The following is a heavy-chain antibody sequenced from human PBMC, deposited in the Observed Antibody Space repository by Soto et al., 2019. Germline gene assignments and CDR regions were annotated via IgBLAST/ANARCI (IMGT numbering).Heavy chain of an antibody. CDR3: ARIQSIAAADDIDY. D-gene: IGHD6-13*01. J-gene: IGHJ4*01. CDR1: GYRITCYY. V-gene: IGHV1-46*01. CDR2: INPSGGST. Sequence: ASGKVRCKEWGYRITCYYMHWVRQAPGQGLEWMGIINPSGGSTSYAQKFQGRVTMTRDTSTSTVYMELSSLRSEDTAVYYCARIQSIAAADDIDYWG.